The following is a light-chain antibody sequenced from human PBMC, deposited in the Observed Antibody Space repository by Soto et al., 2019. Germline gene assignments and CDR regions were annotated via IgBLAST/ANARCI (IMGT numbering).Light chain of an antibody. Sequence: DTQMKKYPSSLSASVGDRDTITCRASQSVSNYLNWYRQLSGKAPTLLIYSTFTLQSGVPSRFCGSGSGTDFTLTISGLQPEDFATYFCQQSYSSPQTFGQGTKVDIK. CDR3: QQSYSSPQT. V-gene: IGKV1-39*01. CDR2: STF. J-gene: IGKJ1*01. CDR1: QSVSNY.